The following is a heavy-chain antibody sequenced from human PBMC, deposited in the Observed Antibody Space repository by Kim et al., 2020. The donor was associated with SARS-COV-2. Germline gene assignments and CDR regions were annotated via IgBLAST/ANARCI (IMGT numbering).Heavy chain of an antibody. J-gene: IGHJ6*02. CDR3: AIHKPLTTVTRYYYYGMDV. CDR2: IYYSGST. V-gene: IGHV4-31*03. D-gene: IGHD4-4*01. Sequence: SETLSLTCTVSGGSISSGGYYWSWIRQHPGKGLEWIGYIYYSGSTYYNPSLKSRVTISVDTSKNQFSLKLSSVTAADTAVYYCAIHKPLTTVTRYYYYGMDVWGQGTTVTVSS. CDR1: GGSISSGGYY.